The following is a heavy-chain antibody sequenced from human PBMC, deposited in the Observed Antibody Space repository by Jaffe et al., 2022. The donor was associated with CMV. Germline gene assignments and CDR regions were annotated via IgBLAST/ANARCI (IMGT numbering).Heavy chain of an antibody. J-gene: IGHJ3*02. Sequence: EVQLVESGGGLVQPGGSLRLSCAASGFTFSSYEMNWVRQAPGKGLEWVSYISSSGSTIYYADSVKGRFTISRDNAKNSLYLQMNSLRAEDTAVYYCARETYYYDSSGNDAFDIWGQGTMVTVSS. CDR2: ISSSGSTI. D-gene: IGHD3-22*01. V-gene: IGHV3-48*03. CDR1: GFTFSSYE. CDR3: ARETYYYDSSGNDAFDI.